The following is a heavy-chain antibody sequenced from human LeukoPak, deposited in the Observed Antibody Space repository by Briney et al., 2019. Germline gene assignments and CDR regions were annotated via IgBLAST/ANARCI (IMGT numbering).Heavy chain of an antibody. CDR1: GGSISSSSYY. J-gene: IGHJ4*02. CDR2: IYYSGST. CDR3: ARPLNYDSSGYGY. D-gene: IGHD3-22*01. V-gene: IGHV4-39*01. Sequence: KPSETLSLTCTVSGGSISSSSYYWGWIRQPPGKGLEWIGSIYYSGSTYYNPSLKSRVTISVDTSKNQFSLKLSSVTAADTAVYYCARPLNYDSSGYGYWGQGTLVTVSS.